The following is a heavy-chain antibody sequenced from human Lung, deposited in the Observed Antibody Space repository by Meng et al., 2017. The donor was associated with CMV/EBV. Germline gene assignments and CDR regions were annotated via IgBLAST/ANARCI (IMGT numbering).Heavy chain of an antibody. CDR1: GVSLLRADYY. CDR3: VREILAPINYYFDS. D-gene: IGHD3-10*01. J-gene: IGHJ4*02. V-gene: IGHV4-30-4*01. Sequence: SGVSLLRADYYWRLIRPPPGNRLEWVGYIFYTGSPSYNPSLKSRLSISMDTSKNQFSLKLRSLTAADTAIYYCVREILAPINYYFDSWGQGTLVTVSS. CDR2: IFYTGSP.